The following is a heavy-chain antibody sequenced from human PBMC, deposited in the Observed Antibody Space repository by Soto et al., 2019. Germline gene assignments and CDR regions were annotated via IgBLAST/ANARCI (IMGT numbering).Heavy chain of an antibody. CDR2: VRTKVNDYAT. J-gene: IGHJ2*01. CDR1: GLTFRDSA. CDR3: TRPNESGDYDWYFDL. D-gene: IGHD4-17*01. V-gene: IGHV3-73*02. Sequence: QLVESGGGLVQPGGSLKLSCAASGLTFRDSAVHWVRQASGKGLEWVGRVRTKVNDYATLYAASVKGRFTISRDDSKNTAYLHMDSLKTEDTAIYYCTRPNESGDYDWYFDLWGHGTLVTVSS.